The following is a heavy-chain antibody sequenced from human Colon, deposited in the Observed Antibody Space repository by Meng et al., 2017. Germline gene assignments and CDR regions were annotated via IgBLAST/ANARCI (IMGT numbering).Heavy chain of an antibody. Sequence: QVQLVQSGTEVKKPGSSVKVSCKASGATLSNSTISWVRQAPGQGLEWMGRVILILGIAKYAQTFQGRLTITADKSTNTAYMELSSLRSEDTAVYFCARDPGGFDYWGQGTLVTVSS. V-gene: IGHV1-69*02. J-gene: IGHJ4*02. CDR2: VILILGIA. CDR3: ARDPGGFDY. D-gene: IGHD3-16*01. CDR1: GATLSNST.